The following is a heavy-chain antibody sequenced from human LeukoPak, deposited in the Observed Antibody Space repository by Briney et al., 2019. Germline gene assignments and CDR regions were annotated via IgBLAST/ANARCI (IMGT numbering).Heavy chain of an antibody. CDR2: IYHSGST. CDR1: GGSVSSYY. V-gene: IGHV4-59*02. D-gene: IGHD3-22*01. J-gene: IGHJ2*01. Sequence: SETLSLTCTVPGGSVSSYYWSWIRQPPGKGLEWIGYIYHSGSTYYNPSLKSRVTISVDRSKNQFSLKLSSVTAADTAVYYCARGRSDYYDSSGAGPMGLRYFDLWGRGTLVTVSS. CDR3: ARGRSDYYDSSGAGPMGLRYFDL.